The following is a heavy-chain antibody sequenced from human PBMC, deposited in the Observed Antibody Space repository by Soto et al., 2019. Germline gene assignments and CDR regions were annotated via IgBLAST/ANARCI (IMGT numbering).Heavy chain of an antibody. CDR2: ISYDGSNK. V-gene: IGHV3-30*18. Sequence: GGSLRLSCAASGFTFSSYGMHWVRQAPGKGLEWVAVISYDGSNKYYADSVKGRFTISRDNSKNTLYLQMNSLRAEDTAVYYCAKDLSTGSSGWHLFDYWGQGTLVTVSS. J-gene: IGHJ4*02. D-gene: IGHD6-19*01. CDR1: GFTFSSYG. CDR3: AKDLSTGSSGWHLFDY.